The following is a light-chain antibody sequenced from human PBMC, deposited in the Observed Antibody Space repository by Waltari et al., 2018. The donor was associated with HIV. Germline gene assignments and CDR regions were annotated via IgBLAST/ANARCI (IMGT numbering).Light chain of an antibody. CDR2: SNK. J-gene: IGLJ1*01. Sequence: QSVLTQPPSASGTPGQRVTISCSGSSSNIGSNTVNWYQQLPGTAPKPLIYSNKQRPSGVPDRCSGSKSGTSASLAISGLQSEDEADYYCAAWDDSLKNVFGTGTKVTVL. V-gene: IGLV1-44*01. CDR1: SSNIGSNT. CDR3: AAWDDSLKNV.